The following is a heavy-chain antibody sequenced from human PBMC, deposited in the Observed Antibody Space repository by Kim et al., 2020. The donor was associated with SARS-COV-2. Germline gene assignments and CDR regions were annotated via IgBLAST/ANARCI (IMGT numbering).Heavy chain of an antibody. CDR3: ARNSSSWDEVDYNGMDV. CDR1: GFTFSSYW. V-gene: IGHV3-7*03. Sequence: GGSLRLSCAASGFTFSSYWMSWVRQTPGKGLEWVANIKQDGSEKYYVDSVKGRFTISRDNAKNSLYLQMNSLRAEDTAVYYCARNSSSWDEVDYNGMDVWGQGTTVTVSS. D-gene: IGHD6-13*01. CDR2: IKQDGSEK. J-gene: IGHJ6*02.